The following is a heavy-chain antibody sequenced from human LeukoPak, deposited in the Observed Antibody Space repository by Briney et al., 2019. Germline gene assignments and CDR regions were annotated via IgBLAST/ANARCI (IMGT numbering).Heavy chain of an antibody. V-gene: IGHV7-4-1*02. Sequence: ASVKVSCKASGYSFDGYGINWLRQAPGQGLEWMGWINTNTGNPTYAQGFTGRFVFSLDTSVSTAYLQISSLKADDTAVYYCSRDSISGSYVHFDHWGQGTLVTVSS. J-gene: IGHJ4*02. CDR2: INTNTGNP. CDR3: SRDSISGSYVHFDH. CDR1: GYSFDGYG. D-gene: IGHD1-26*01.